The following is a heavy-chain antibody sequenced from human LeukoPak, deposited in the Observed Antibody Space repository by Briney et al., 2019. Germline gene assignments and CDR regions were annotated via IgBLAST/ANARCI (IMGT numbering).Heavy chain of an antibody. CDR2: IYYSGST. Sequence: PSETLSLTCTVSGGSISSSSYYWGWIRQPPGKGLEWIGSIYYSGSTYYNPSLKSRVTISVDTSKNQFSLKLSSVTAADTAVYYCARGGSSSWRWFDPWGQGTLVTVSS. V-gene: IGHV4-39*01. J-gene: IGHJ5*02. CDR3: ARGGSSSWRWFDP. CDR1: GGSISSSSYY. D-gene: IGHD6-13*01.